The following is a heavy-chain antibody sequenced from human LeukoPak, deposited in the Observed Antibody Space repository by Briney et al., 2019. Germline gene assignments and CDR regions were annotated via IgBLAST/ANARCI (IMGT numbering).Heavy chain of an antibody. Sequence: ASVRVSCKASGYTFTSYYMHWVRQAPGQGLEWMGIINPSGGSTSYAQKFQGRVTMTRDTSTNTVYIELSSLRSEDTAVYYCARLYSGSYFYFDYWGQGTLVTVSS. J-gene: IGHJ4*02. V-gene: IGHV1-46*01. CDR2: INPSGGST. D-gene: IGHD1-26*01. CDR3: ARLYSGSYFYFDY. CDR1: GYTFTSYY.